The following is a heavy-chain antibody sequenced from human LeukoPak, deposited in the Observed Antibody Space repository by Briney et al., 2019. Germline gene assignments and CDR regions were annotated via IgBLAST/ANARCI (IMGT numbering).Heavy chain of an antibody. J-gene: IGHJ4*02. Sequence: PSETLSLTCSVSGGSVSSYYWSWIRQSPRKGLEWIGYIHDSGSTNYNPSLKSRVTVSVDTSKNQFSLKLRSVTAADTAEYYCARGGQWSKFYFDNWGQGTLVTVSS. V-gene: IGHV4-59*02. D-gene: IGHD2-15*01. CDR3: ARGGQWSKFYFDN. CDR1: GGSVSSYY. CDR2: IHDSGST.